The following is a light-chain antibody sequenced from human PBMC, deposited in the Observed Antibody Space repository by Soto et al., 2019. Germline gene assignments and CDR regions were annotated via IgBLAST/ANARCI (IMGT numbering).Light chain of an antibody. V-gene: IGKV3-11*01. J-gene: IGKJ4*01. Sequence: EIVLTQSPATLSLSPGERATLSCRASQTVSSSLAWYHQKPGQAPRLLIYEVSNLATGIPARFSGSWSGADFTLTISSLEPGDFALYYCQQHINWPLTFGGGTKV. CDR1: QTVSSS. CDR2: EVS. CDR3: QQHINWPLT.